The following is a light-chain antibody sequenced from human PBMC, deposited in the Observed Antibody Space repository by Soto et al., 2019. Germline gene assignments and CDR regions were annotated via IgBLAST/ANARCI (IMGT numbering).Light chain of an antibody. CDR3: CSYTSSSAWV. J-gene: IGLJ3*02. Sequence: QSALTQPASVSGSPGQSITISCTGTSSDIGGYNYVSWYQQHPGEAPKLMIYEVSNRPSGVSNRFSGSKSGNTASLTISGLQAEDEAHYYCCSYTSSSAWVFGGGTKLTVL. V-gene: IGLV2-14*01. CDR1: SSDIGGYNY. CDR2: EVS.